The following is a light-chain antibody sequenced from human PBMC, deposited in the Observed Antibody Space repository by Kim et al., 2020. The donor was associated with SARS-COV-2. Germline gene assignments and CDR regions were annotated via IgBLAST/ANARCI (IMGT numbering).Light chain of an antibody. CDR1: QSVSSSY. Sequence: LSPGGRATLSCRASQSVSSSYLAWYQQKPGQAPRLLIYGASSRATGIPDRCSGSGSGTDFTLTISRLEPEDFAVYYCQQYGSSPYTFGQGTKLEI. V-gene: IGKV3-20*01. J-gene: IGKJ2*01. CDR2: GAS. CDR3: QQYGSSPYT.